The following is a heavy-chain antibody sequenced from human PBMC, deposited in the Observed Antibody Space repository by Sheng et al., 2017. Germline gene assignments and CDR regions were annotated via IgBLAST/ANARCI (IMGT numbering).Heavy chain of an antibody. CDR3: AKDQGLWFGVYYFDY. CDR2: IRYDGSNK. D-gene: IGHD3-10*01. CDR1: GFTFSTYG. V-gene: IGHV3-30*02. Sequence: QVQLVESGGGVVQPGGSLRLSCAASGFTFSTYGMHWVRQAPGKGLEWVAFIRYDGSNKYYADSVKGRFTISRDNSKNTLYLQMNSLRAEDTAVYYCAKDQGLWFGVYYFDYWGQGTLVTVSS. J-gene: IGHJ4*02.